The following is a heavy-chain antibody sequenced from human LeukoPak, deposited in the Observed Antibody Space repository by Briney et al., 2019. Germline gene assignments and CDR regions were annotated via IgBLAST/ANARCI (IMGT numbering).Heavy chain of an antibody. Sequence: SETLSLTCTVSGDSISSGGYYWSWIRQHPGKGLEWIGYIYYSGNTYYNPSLRSRITISVDTSKIQFSLKVSSVTAADTAVYYCARDSTQDGYNYQALDIWGQGTMVTVSS. CDR2: IYYSGNT. CDR1: GDSISSGGYY. J-gene: IGHJ3*02. D-gene: IGHD5-24*01. CDR3: ARDSTQDGYNYQALDI. V-gene: IGHV4-31*03.